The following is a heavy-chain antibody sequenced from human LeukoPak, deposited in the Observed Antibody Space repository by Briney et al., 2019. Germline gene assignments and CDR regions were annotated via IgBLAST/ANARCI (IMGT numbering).Heavy chain of an antibody. V-gene: IGHV3-23*01. J-gene: IGHJ3*02. Sequence: GGSLRLSCGASGFTFSSYGMSWVRQAPGKGLEWVSAISGSGGSTYYADSVKGRFTISRDNSKNTLYLQMNSLRAEDTAVYYCAKVTVLRYFDWLEDAFDIWGQGTMVTVSS. CDR2: ISGSGGST. CDR3: AKVTVLRYFDWLEDAFDI. CDR1: GFTFSSYG. D-gene: IGHD3-9*01.